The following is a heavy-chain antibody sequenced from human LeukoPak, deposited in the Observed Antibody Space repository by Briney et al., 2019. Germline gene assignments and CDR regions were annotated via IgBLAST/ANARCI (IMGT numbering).Heavy chain of an antibody. CDR2: ISYSGST. J-gene: IGHJ4*02. V-gene: IGHV4-59*01. CDR1: GGSICSYY. D-gene: IGHD3-22*01. CDR3: ARSSSAHYYDSSGYLPSHFDY. Sequence: PSETLSLTCTVSGGSICSYYWSWIRQPPGKGLEWIRYISYSGSTNYNPSLKSRVTISVDTSKNQFSLKLSSVTAADTAVYYCARSSSAHYYDSSGYLPSHFDYWGQGTLVTVSS.